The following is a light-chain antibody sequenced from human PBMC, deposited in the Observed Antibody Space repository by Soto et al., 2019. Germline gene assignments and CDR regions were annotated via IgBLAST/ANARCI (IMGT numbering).Light chain of an antibody. CDR3: SSYTPGRTFDV. Sequence: QSALTQPASVSGSPGQSITISCTGSSNDVGGYTYVSWYRQHPGKAPELMISDVTNRPSGVSHRFSGSKSGNTASLTVSGLQAEDEADYYCSSYTPGRTFDVFGTGTKLTVL. J-gene: IGLJ1*01. V-gene: IGLV2-14*01. CDR1: SNDVGGYTY. CDR2: DVT.